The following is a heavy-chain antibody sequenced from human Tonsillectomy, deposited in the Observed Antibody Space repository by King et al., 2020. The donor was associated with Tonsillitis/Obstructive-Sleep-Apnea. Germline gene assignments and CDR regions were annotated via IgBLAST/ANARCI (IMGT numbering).Heavy chain of an antibody. Sequence: VQLQQWGAGLLKPSETLSLTCAVYGGSFSGYYWSWIRQPPGKGLEWIGEINHSGSTNYNPSLKSRVTISVDTSKNQFSLKLSALTAADTAVYYCACHIVVVPAAIGWFDPWGQGTLVTVSS. CDR1: GGSFSGYY. CDR3: ACHIVVVPAAIGWFDP. CDR2: INHSGST. J-gene: IGHJ5*02. D-gene: IGHD2-2*01. V-gene: IGHV4-34*01.